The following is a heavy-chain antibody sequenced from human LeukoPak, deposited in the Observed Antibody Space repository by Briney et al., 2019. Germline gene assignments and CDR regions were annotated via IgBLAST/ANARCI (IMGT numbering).Heavy chain of an antibody. D-gene: IGHD6-19*01. CDR2: ISSSSSYI. V-gene: IGHV3-21*01. CDR1: GFTFSSYS. Sequence: GGSLRLSCAASGFTFSSYSMNWVRQAPGKGLEWVSSISSSSSYIYYADSVKGRFTISRNNAKNSLYLQMNSLRAEDTAVYYCASQYSSGWYRTDYWGQRTLVTVSS. CDR3: ASQYSSGWYRTDY. J-gene: IGHJ4*02.